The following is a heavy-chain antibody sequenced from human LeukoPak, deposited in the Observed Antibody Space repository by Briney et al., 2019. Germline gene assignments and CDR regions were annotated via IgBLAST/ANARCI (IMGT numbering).Heavy chain of an antibody. J-gene: IGHJ4*02. CDR1: GYTFTSYY. CDR3: ARAGSRPQEIDY. D-gene: IGHD3-10*01. Sequence: ASVKVSCKASGYTFTSYYMHWVRQAPGQGLEWMGITNPSGGSTSYAQKFQGRVTMTRDTSTSTVYMELSSLRSEDTAVYYCARAGSRPQEIDYWGQGTLVTVSS. V-gene: IGHV1-46*01. CDR2: TNPSGGST.